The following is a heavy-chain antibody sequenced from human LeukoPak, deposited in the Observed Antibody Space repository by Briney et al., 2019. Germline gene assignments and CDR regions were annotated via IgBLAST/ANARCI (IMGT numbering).Heavy chain of an antibody. D-gene: IGHD3-22*01. J-gene: IGHJ4*02. CDR2: FNYSGST. V-gene: IGHV4-34*01. CDR1: GGSFSRYY. Sequence: AAEPLSLTCAVYGGSFSRYYWSWIRRPPGKGLEWIGEFNYSGSTNYNPSLKSRVTISVDTSKNQFSLKLSSVTAADTAVYYCARSYYYDSSGYQGYFDYWGQGTLVTVSS. CDR3: ARSYYYDSSGYQGYFDY.